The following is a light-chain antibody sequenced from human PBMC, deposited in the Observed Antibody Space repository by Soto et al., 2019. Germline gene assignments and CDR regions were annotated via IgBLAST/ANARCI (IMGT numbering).Light chain of an antibody. CDR1: QSVTIY. V-gene: IGKV3-11*01. J-gene: IGKJ5*01. Sequence: EVVLTQSPATLSLSPGEGATLSCRASQSVTIYLAWYQKKSGQPPRLLIYDVSKRATGIPARFSGSGSGTDFNLSIASLEPEDSAFYFCQQRSNWPPTFGQGTRLEIK. CDR3: QQRSNWPPT. CDR2: DVS.